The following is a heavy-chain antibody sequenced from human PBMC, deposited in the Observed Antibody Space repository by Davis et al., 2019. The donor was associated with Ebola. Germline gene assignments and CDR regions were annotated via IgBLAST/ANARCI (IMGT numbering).Heavy chain of an antibody. CDR1: GFTFSDYY. CDR3: ARGGDIVVVPAAIPPNFDY. D-gene: IGHD2-2*01. Sequence: GESLKISCAASGFTFSDYYMSWIRQAPGKGLEWVSYISSSGSTIYYADSVKGRFTISRDNAKNSLYLQMNSLRAEDTAVYYCARGGDIVVVPAAIPPNFDYWGQGTLVTVSS. CDR2: ISSSGSTI. J-gene: IGHJ4*02. V-gene: IGHV3-11*04.